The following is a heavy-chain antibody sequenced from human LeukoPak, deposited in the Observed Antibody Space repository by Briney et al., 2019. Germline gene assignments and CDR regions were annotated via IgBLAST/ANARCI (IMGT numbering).Heavy chain of an antibody. CDR2: ISGSGGST. CDR3: ARAYYGSGNRLYYFDY. D-gene: IGHD3-10*01. Sequence: GGSLRLSCAASGFTFSSYAMSWVRQAPGKGLEWVSAISGSGGSTYYADSVKGRFTISRDNAKNSLYLQMHILKAEDTAVYFCARAYYGSGNRLYYFDYWGQGTLVTVSS. V-gene: IGHV3-23*01. CDR1: GFTFSSYA. J-gene: IGHJ4*02.